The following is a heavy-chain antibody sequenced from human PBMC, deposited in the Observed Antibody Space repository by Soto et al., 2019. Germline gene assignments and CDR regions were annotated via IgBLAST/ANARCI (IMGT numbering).Heavy chain of an antibody. CDR1: GGTFSRDA. CDR2: IIPMFGTA. Sequence: QVPLVQSGAEVKNPGSSVKVSCKASGGTFSRDAISGVRPAPGQGLEWMGGIIPMFGTAKYVQKFQGRLTITADESTTTSYMELRSLRSDDTAGYYCARGVVVVAASQLGWFDPWGQGTLVTVSS. D-gene: IGHD2-15*01. V-gene: IGHV1-69*01. J-gene: IGHJ5*02. CDR3: ARGVVVVAASQLGWFDP.